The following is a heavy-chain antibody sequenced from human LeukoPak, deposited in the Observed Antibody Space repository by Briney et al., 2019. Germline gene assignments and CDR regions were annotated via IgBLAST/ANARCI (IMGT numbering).Heavy chain of an antibody. Sequence: PGGSLRLSCAASGFTFSSDWMSWVRQAPGKGLEWVANIKEDGSEKNFVDSVKGRFTISRDNAKNSLYLQMNSLRAEDTAVYYCARNVWSWFDPWGQGTLVTVSS. CDR1: GFTFSSDW. CDR2: IKEDGSEK. J-gene: IGHJ5*02. V-gene: IGHV3-7*04. CDR3: ARNVWSWFDP. D-gene: IGHD2-21*01.